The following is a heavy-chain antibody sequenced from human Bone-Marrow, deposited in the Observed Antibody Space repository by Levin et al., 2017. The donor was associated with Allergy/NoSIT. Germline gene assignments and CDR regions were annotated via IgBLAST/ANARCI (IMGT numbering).Heavy chain of an antibody. CDR1: GYTFTGYW. CDR3: ARDGVYSGHDLDY. V-gene: IGHV1-2*02. D-gene: IGHD5-12*01. J-gene: IGHJ4*02. CDR2: INPDNGGT. Sequence: GESLKISCKASGYTFTGYWLHWVRQAPGQGLEWMGWINPDNGGTNLAQKFQGRVTMTRDTTIRTVYMELNRLTSDDTAVYYCARDGVYSGHDLDYWGQGTLVSVSS.